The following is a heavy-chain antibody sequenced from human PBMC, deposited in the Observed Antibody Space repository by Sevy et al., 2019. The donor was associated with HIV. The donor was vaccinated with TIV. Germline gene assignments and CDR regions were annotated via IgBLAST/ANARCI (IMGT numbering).Heavy chain of an antibody. D-gene: IGHD3-10*01. V-gene: IGHV1-2*02. CDR3: VRGYFGSGSYRLLY. CDR2: INPNNGDA. J-gene: IGHJ4*02. Sequence: ASVKVSCKASAYSFTGFYIHWMRQAPGQGLEWMGWINPNNGDAKYAQKYQGRVTMTRDTSATTTYMELTSLRSDDTAMYYCVRGYFGSGSYRLLYWGQGAPVTVSS. CDR1: AYSFTGFY.